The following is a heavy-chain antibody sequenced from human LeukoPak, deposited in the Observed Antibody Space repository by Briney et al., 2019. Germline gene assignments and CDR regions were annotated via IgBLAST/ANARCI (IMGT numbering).Heavy chain of an antibody. CDR2: IYTGGST. V-gene: IGHV3-53*01. J-gene: IGHJ4*02. Sequence: GGSLRLSCAVSGFTVTSHYMSWVRQAPGKGLEWVSFIYTGGSTVYADSVKGRCSISRDKSKNTLYLDINNLRGQDTAIYYCARWFGSGWYRAGYFDYWGQGSLVTVSS. CDR1: GFTVTSHY. D-gene: IGHD2-15*01. CDR3: ARWFGSGWYRAGYFDY.